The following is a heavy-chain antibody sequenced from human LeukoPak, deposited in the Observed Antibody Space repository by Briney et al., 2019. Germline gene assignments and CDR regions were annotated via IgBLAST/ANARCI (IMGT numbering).Heavy chain of an antibody. CDR1: GYTFTDYY. CDR3: ATVYCGGDCYPAEYFQH. V-gene: IGHV1-69-2*01. Sequence: ASVKVSCKVSGYTFTDYYMHWVQQAPGKGLEWMGLVDPEDGKTIYAEKFQGRVTITGDTSKNTAYMELSSLRSEDTAEYYCATVYCGGDCYPAEYFQHWGQGTLVTVSS. J-gene: IGHJ1*01. D-gene: IGHD2-21*01. CDR2: VDPEDGKT.